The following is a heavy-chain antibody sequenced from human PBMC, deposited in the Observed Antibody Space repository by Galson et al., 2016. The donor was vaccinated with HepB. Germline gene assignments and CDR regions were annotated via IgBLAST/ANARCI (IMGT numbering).Heavy chain of an antibody. J-gene: IGHJ4*02. V-gene: IGHV3-48*02. CDR1: GFTFNTYG. CDR3: AKGSALWFGESLDY. D-gene: IGHD3-10*01. Sequence: SLRLSCAASGFTFNTYGMNWVRQAPGKGLEWISFISSSSDIIHYADSVKGRFTISRDNAKNALYLQMNSLRDEDTAVYYCAKGSALWFGESLDYWGQGTLVTVSS. CDR2: ISSSSDII.